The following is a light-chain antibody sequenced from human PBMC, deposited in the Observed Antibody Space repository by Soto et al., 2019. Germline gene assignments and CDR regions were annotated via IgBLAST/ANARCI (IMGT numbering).Light chain of an antibody. V-gene: IGLV2-8*01. J-gene: IGLJ1*01. Sequence: QSALTQPPSASGSPGQSVTISCTGTSSDVGGYNYVSWYQQHPGKAPKVIIYEVSKRPSGVPDRFSDSKSGNTASLTVSGLQAEDEADYYCSSYAGSNTPFVFGTGTKLTVL. CDR2: EVS. CDR3: SSYAGSNTPFV. CDR1: SSDVGGYNY.